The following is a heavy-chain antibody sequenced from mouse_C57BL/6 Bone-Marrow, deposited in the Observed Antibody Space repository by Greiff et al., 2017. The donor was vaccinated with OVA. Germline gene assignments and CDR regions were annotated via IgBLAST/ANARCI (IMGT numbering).Heavy chain of an antibody. V-gene: IGHV1-59*01. CDR1: GYTFTSYW. CDR2: IDPSDSYT. D-gene: IGHD2-10*01. CDR3: ARVTFYGVRSYYYAMDD. J-gene: IGHJ4*01. Sequence: QVQLQQPGAELVRPGTSVKLSCKASGYTFTSYWMHWVKQRPGQGLEWIGVIDPSDSYTNYNQKFKGKATLTVDTSSSTAYMQLSSLTSEDSAVYYCARVTFYGVRSYYYAMDDWGQGTSVTVSS.